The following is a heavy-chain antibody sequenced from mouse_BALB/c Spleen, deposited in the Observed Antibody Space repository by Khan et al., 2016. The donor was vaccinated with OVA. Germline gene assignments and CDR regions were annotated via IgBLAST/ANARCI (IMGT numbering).Heavy chain of an antibody. CDR2: TNPTNGRT. Sequence: VQLQQSGAELVKAGASVKMSCKASGYTFTSYWMHWVKQRLGQGLEWFAETNPTNGRTYYNEKFKSKATLTVDKSSSTAYMLLSGPTFEDSAVYYGARIKKIGATDFDYWGQGTTLTVSS. CDR1: GYTFTSYW. D-gene: IGHD1-1*01. J-gene: IGHJ2*01. CDR3: ARIKKIGATDFDY. V-gene: IGHV1S81*02.